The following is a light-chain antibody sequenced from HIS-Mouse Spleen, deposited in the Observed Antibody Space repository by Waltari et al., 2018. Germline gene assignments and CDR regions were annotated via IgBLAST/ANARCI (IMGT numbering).Light chain of an antibody. CDR2: KAS. V-gene: IGKV1-5*03. CDR1: QGISSW. J-gene: IGKJ3*01. Sequence: DIQMTQSPSTLSASVGDRVTITCRASQGISSWLAWYQQKPGKAPKHLIYKASSLESGVPSRFSCSGSGTEFTLTISSLQPDDFATYYCQQYNRYPFTFGPGTKVDIK. CDR3: QQYNRYPFT.